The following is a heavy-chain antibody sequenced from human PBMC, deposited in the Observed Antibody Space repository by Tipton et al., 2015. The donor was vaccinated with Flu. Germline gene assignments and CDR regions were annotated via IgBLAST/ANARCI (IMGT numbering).Heavy chain of an antibody. V-gene: IGHV3-30*04. J-gene: IGHJ4*02. Sequence: SLRLSCAASGFTFSSYAMHWVPQAPGKGLEWVAVISYDGSNKYYADSVKGRFTISRDNSKNTLYLQMNSLRAEDTAVYYCASPMWPIVVVPAAMGYWVQGTLVTVSS. CDR1: GFTFSSYA. D-gene: IGHD2-2*01. CDR2: ISYDGSNK. CDR3: ASPMWPIVVVPAAMGY.